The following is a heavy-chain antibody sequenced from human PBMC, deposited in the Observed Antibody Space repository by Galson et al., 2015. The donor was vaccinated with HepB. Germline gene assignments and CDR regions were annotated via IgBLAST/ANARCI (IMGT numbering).Heavy chain of an antibody. D-gene: IGHD6-13*01. V-gene: IGHV1-2*04. CDR3: ARAKGDIAAAGTSWFDP. CDR1: GYTFTGYY. CDR2: INPNSGGT. Sequence: ASGYTFTGYYMHWVRQAPGQGLEWMGWINPNSGGTNYAQKFQGWVTMTRDTSISTAYMELSRLRSDDTAVYYCARAKGDIAAAGTSWFDPWGQGTLVTVSS. J-gene: IGHJ5*02.